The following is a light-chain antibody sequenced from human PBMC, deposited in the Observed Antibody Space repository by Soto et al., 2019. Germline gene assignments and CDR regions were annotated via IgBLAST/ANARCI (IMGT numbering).Light chain of an antibody. J-gene: IGKJ1*01. V-gene: IGKV1-5*01. CDR2: DVS. Sequence: DIQMTQSPPTLSVSVGDRVTITCRASQSISRWVAWYQQKPGKAPRVLIYDVSTLESGVPSRFSGRGSATEFTLTISSLQPDDLATYYCQQYNSLWTFGQGTKVDI. CDR3: QQYNSLWT. CDR1: QSISRW.